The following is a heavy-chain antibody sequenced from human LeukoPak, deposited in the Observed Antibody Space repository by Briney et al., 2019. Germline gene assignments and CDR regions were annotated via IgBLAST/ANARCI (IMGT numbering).Heavy chain of an antibody. V-gene: IGHV4-4*07. Sequence: SETLSLTCTVSGGSMSNYYWSWIRQPAGKGLEWIGRIYTSGSTNYNPSLKSRVTISVDTSKNQFSLKLSSVTAADTAVYYCARVKRGSSSWYYYYYMDVWGKGTTVTISS. CDR3: ARVKRGSSSWYYYYYMDV. CDR1: GGSMSNYY. D-gene: IGHD6-13*01. J-gene: IGHJ6*03. CDR2: IYTSGST.